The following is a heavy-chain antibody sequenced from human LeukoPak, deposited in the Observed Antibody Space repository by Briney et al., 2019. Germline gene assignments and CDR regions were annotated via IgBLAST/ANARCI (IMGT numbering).Heavy chain of an antibody. V-gene: IGHV4-34*01. CDR1: GGSFSGYY. Sequence: SETLSLTCAVYGGSFSGYYWSWIRQPPGKGLEWIGEINHSGSTNYNPSLKSRVTISVDTSKNQFSLKLSSVTAADTAVYYCAREVRDKNNYYFDYWGQGTLVTVSS. J-gene: IGHJ4*02. D-gene: IGHD3-10*01. CDR3: AREVRDKNNYYFDY. CDR2: INHSGST.